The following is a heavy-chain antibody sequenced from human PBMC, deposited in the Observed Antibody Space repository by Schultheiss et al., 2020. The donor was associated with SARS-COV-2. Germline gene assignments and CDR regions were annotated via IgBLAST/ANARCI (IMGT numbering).Heavy chain of an antibody. CDR3: ARRGLDPPAYCGGDCYRD. Sequence: SQTLSLTCAVSAGSISSGGYSWSWIRQPPGKGLEWIGDIYHSGSSNYNPSLKSRVTMSVDTSKNQFSLKLSSVTAADTAVYYCARRGLDPPAYCGGDCYRDWGQGTLVTVSS. D-gene: IGHD2-21*02. CDR2: IYHSGSS. J-gene: IGHJ4*02. V-gene: IGHV4-30-2*01. CDR1: AGSISSGGYS.